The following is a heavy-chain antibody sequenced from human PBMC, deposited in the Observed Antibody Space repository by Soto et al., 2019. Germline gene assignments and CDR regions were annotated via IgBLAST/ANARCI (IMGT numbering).Heavy chain of an antibody. D-gene: IGHD3-3*01. Sequence: EVQLVESGGGLVKPGGSLRLSCAASGFTFSNAWMSWVRQATGKGLEWVGRIKSKTDGGTTDYAAPVKGRFTISRDDSKNTLYLQMNSLETEDTAVYYCTTEDYDFWSGTGGFDYWGQGTLVTVSS. J-gene: IGHJ4*02. CDR1: GFTFSNAW. V-gene: IGHV3-15*01. CDR3: TTEDYDFWSGTGGFDY. CDR2: IKSKTDGGTT.